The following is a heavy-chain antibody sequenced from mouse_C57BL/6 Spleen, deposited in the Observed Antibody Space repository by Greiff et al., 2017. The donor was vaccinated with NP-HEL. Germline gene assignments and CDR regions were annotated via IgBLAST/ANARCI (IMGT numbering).Heavy chain of an antibody. Sequence: VKLMESGAELVKPRASVKMSCKASGYTFTTYPIEWMKQNHGKSLEWIGNFHPYNDDTKYNEKFKGKATLTVEKSSSTVYLELSRLTSDDSAVYYCAIGHYYGSGYFDVWGTGTTVTVSS. CDR3: AIGHYYGSGYFDV. V-gene: IGHV1-47*01. CDR1: GYTFTTYP. CDR2: FHPYNDDT. D-gene: IGHD1-1*01. J-gene: IGHJ1*03.